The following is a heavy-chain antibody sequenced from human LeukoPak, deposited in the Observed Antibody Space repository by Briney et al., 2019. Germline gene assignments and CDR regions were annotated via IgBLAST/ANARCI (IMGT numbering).Heavy chain of an antibody. Sequence: PGGSLRLSCAASGFNVGAYAMYWVRQPPGKGLNGFSLISGDSDNRYSAASVKGRFTISRDNSKNSLYLQMDSLTTEDTALYYCAIAYESGSFYRAFAYWGQGALVTVSS. J-gene: IGHJ4*02. V-gene: IGHV3-43*02. CDR2: ISGDSDNR. D-gene: IGHD3-10*01. CDR3: AIAYESGSFYRAFAY. CDR1: GFNVGAYA.